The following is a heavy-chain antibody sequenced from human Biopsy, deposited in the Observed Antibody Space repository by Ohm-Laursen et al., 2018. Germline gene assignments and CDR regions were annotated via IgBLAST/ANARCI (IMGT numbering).Heavy chain of an antibody. Sequence: SETLSLTCTVSGGSISGSSWSWIRQAPGKGLEWIGYISYSRDTNYNPSLKSRITISVDTSKNQFSPKLTSVTAADTAVYYCAKHGSGWTGDDAFHIWGRGTMVTVSS. CDR3: AKHGSGWTGDDAFHI. D-gene: IGHD6-19*01. J-gene: IGHJ3*02. CDR2: ISYSRDT. CDR1: GGSISGSS. V-gene: IGHV4-59*08.